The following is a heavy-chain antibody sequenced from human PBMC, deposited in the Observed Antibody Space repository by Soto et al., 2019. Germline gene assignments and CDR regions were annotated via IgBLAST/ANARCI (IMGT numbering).Heavy chain of an antibody. Sequence: PVGSLRLSCAASGFTFSSYGMHWVRQAPGKGLEWVAVIWYDGSNKYYADSVKGRFTISRDNSKSTLYLQMNSLRAEDTAVYYCARDQFYCSGGSCYAEYFQHWGQGTLVTVSS. CDR1: GFTFSSYG. D-gene: IGHD2-15*01. J-gene: IGHJ1*01. V-gene: IGHV3-33*01. CDR2: IWYDGSNK. CDR3: ARDQFYCSGGSCYAEYFQH.